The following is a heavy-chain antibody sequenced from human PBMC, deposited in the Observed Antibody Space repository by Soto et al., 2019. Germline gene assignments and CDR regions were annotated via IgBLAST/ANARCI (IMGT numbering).Heavy chain of an antibody. D-gene: IGHD3-10*01. CDR3: ARQGPGIYYYYGMDV. J-gene: IGHJ6*02. Sequence: GASVKVSCKASGYTFTSYGISWVRQAPGQGLEWMGWIIPIFGTANCAQKFQGRVTITADESTSTAYMELSSLRSEDTAVYYCARQGPGIYYYYGMDVWGQGTTVTVSS. V-gene: IGHV1-69*13. CDR2: IIPIFGTA. CDR1: GYTFTSYG.